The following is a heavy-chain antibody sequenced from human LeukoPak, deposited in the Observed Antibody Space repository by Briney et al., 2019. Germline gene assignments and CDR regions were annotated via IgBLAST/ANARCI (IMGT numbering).Heavy chain of an antibody. V-gene: IGHV3-9*01. J-gene: IGHJ4*02. Sequence: GGSLRLSCAASGFTFDDYAMHWVRQAPGKGLEWVSGISWNSGSIGYADSVKGRFTISRDNAENSLYLQMNSLRAEDTALYYCAKAQGDSSGYYPYWGQGTLVTVSS. CDR2: ISWNSGSI. CDR1: GFTFDDYA. CDR3: AKAQGDSSGYYPY. D-gene: IGHD3-22*01.